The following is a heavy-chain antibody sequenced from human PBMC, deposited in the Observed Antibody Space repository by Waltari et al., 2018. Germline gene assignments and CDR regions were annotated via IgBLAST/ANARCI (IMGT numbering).Heavy chain of an antibody. V-gene: IGHV4-59*01. J-gene: IGHJ5*02. CDR2: IYYSGIT. Sequence: QVQLQESGPGLVKPSETLSLTCTVSGGSISSYYWSWIRQPPGKGLEWIGYIYYSGITNYNPALKSRVTISVDTSKNQFSLKLSSVTAADTAVYYCARWSTYYDILTGYYKGNWFDPWGQGTLVTVSS. CDR3: ARWSTYYDILTGYYKGNWFDP. D-gene: IGHD3-9*01. CDR1: GGSISSYY.